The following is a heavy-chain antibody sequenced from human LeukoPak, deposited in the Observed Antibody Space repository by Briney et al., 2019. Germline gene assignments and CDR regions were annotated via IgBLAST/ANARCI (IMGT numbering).Heavy chain of an antibody. J-gene: IGHJ4*02. CDR1: GFTLTTYA. CDR3: AKSATYYYDSSGYPFDY. V-gene: IGHV3-23*01. D-gene: IGHD3-22*01. CDR2: ISGSGGST. Sequence: PGGSLRLSCAVSGFTLTTYAMSWVRQAPGKGLEWVSAISGSGGSTYYADSVKGRFTISRDNSKNTLYLQMNSLRAEDTAVYYCAKSATYYYDSSGYPFDYWGQGTLVTVSS.